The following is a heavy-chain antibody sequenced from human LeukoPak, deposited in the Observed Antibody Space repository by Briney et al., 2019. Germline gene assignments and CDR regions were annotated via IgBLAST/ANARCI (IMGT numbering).Heavy chain of an antibody. CDR2: IYHSGST. CDR1: GYSISSGYY. D-gene: IGHD3-16*01. Sequence: SETLSLTCTVSGYSISSGYYWGWIRQPPGKGLEWIGSIYHSGSTNYNPSLKSRVTISVDTSKNQFSLKLSSVTAADTAVYYCARLNDYVWGSYVDYWGQGTLVTVSS. J-gene: IGHJ4*02. CDR3: ARLNDYVWGSYVDY. V-gene: IGHV4-38-2*02.